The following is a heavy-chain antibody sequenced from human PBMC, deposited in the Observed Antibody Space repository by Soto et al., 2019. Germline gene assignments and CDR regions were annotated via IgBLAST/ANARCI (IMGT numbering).Heavy chain of an antibody. CDR2: ISSSGST. Sequence: SETLSLTCTVSGGSISDCYYWSCSLQHPGKGLEWIGSISSSGSTSYNPSLKSRLTVSVDKSKNQFSLNLRSVTAADTAVYYCARRDRSGFSYWLDTWGQGTLVTVSS. D-gene: IGHD3-22*01. V-gene: IGHV4-31*03. CDR3: ARRDRSGFSYWLDT. CDR1: GGSISDCYY. J-gene: IGHJ5*02.